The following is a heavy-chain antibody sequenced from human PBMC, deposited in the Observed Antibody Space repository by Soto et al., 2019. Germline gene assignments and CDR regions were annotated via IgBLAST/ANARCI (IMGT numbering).Heavy chain of an antibody. CDR1: RVAFSKFI. Sequence: QAQLEHSGGEVKKPGSSVKVSCKASRVAFSKFIVTWVRQAPGLGLEWVGGIIPVFGTANYAQKFQGRVTITADDSTSTSYMEVNNLRSEDTAVYYCAKVRYSSPMGYYYGMDVWGQGTTVTVSS. CDR3: AKVRYSSPMGYYYGMDV. D-gene: IGHD2-2*01. V-gene: IGHV1-69*01. J-gene: IGHJ6*02. CDR2: IIPVFGTA.